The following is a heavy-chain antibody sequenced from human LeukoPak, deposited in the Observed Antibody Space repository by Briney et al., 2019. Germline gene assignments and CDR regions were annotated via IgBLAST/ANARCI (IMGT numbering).Heavy chain of an antibody. D-gene: IGHD6-19*01. V-gene: IGHV1-46*01. CDR2: INPSGGST. CDR1: GYTFTSYY. Sequence: ASVKVSCKASGYTFTSYYMHWVRQAPGQGLEWMGIINPSGGSTSYAQKFQGRVTMTRDMSTSTVYMELSSLRSEDTAVYYCARWNVVPHLEVAGTDDFDYWGQGTLVTVSS. CDR3: ARWNVVPHLEVAGTDDFDY. J-gene: IGHJ4*02.